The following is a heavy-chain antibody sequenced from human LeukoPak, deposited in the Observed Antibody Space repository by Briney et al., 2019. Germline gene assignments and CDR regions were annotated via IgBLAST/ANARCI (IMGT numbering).Heavy chain of an antibody. CDR2: IKQDGSEK. D-gene: IGHD4-11*01. J-gene: IGHJ1*01. V-gene: IGHV3-7*01. Sequence: GGSLRLSCAASGFTFSSYWMSWVHQAPGKGLEWVANIKQDGSEKYYVDSVKGRFTISRDNAKNSLYLQMNSLRAEDTAVYYCARAGGATYSPGYFQHWGQGTLDTVSS. CDR3: ARAGGATYSPGYFQH. CDR1: GFTFSSYW.